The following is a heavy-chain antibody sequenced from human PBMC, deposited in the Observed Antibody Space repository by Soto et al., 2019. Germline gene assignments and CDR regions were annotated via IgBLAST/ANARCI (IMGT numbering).Heavy chain of an antibody. V-gene: IGHV3-33*01. D-gene: IGHD1-26*01. J-gene: IGHJ6*02. CDR3: ASCTYSGSYYYYYCGMDV. Sequence: GGSLRLSCAASGFTFSSYGMHWVRQAPGKGLEWEAVIWYDGSNKYYADSVKGRFTISRDNSKNTLYLQMNSLRAEDTAVYYCASCTYSGSYYYYYCGMDVLGQGTTVTVSS. CDR1: GFTFSSYG. CDR2: IWYDGSNK.